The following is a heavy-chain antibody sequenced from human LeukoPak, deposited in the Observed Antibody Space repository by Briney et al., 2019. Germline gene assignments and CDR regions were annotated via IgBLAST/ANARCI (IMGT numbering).Heavy chain of an antibody. D-gene: IGHD4-17*01. CDR3: ARAGDRVTRRKYDY. V-gene: IGHV1-69*05. Sequence: SVKVSCKASGGTFTSYAISWVRQAPGQGLEWMGGIIPIFGTANYAQKLQGRVTMTTDTSTSTAHMELRSLRSDDTAVYYCARAGDRVTRRKYDYWGQGTLVTVSS. CDR2: IIPIFGTA. CDR1: GGTFTSYA. J-gene: IGHJ4*02.